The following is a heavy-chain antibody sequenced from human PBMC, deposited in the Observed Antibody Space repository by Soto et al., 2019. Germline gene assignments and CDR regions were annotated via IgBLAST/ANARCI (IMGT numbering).Heavy chain of an antibody. J-gene: IGHJ4*02. V-gene: IGHV3-30*18. CDR2: ISYDGNNK. CDR3: AKDAQAYDLCSAYSH. D-gene: IGHD3-3*01. Sequence: GGSLRLSCAASGFNLNTFGMHWVRQAPGKGLDWVSVISYDGNNKFYADSVTGRFTISRDTSKNTVYLQMNSLRAEDTAVYYCAKDAQAYDLCSAYSHWGQGTQVTVSS. CDR1: GFNLNTFG.